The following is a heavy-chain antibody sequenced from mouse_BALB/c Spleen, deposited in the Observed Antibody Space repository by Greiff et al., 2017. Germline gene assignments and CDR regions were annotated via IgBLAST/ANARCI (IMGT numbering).Heavy chain of an antibody. CDR3: TRGDRYDVKFAY. J-gene: IGHJ3*01. CDR1: GYTFTSYW. Sequence: LQQPGSELVRPGASVKLSCKASGYTFTSYWMHWVKQRHGQGLEWIGNIYPGSGSTNYDEKFKSKGTLTVDTSSGTAYMHLSSLTSEDSAVYYCTRGDRYDVKFAYWGQGTLVTVSA. D-gene: IGHD2-14*01. CDR2: IYPGSGST. V-gene: IGHV1S22*01.